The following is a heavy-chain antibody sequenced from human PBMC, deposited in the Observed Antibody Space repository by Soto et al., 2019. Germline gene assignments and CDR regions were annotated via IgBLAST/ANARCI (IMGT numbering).Heavy chain of an antibody. CDR2: INPKSGGT. Sequence: ASVKVSCKASGYTFTVYYMHWVRQAPGQGLEWMGWINPKSGGTMYPQKFQGRVTMTWDTSISTAYMELRSLRSDDTAVYYCARNGLLWFGDNWFDPWGQGTLVTVSS. D-gene: IGHD3-10*01. CDR1: GYTFTVYY. V-gene: IGHV1-2*02. CDR3: ARNGLLWFGDNWFDP. J-gene: IGHJ5*02.